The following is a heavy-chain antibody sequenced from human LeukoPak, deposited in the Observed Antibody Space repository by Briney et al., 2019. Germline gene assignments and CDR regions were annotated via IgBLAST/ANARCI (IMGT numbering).Heavy chain of an antibody. Sequence: SETLSLTCTVSGGSISGYYWSWIRQPPGEGLEWIGYIYYSGSANYNPSLRSRVTILVDTSKNQFSLKLSSVTAADTAVYYCARGTVTTSMKAFDIWGQGTMVTVSS. CDR3: ARGTVTTSMKAFDI. D-gene: IGHD4-17*01. CDR1: GGSISGYY. J-gene: IGHJ3*02. V-gene: IGHV4-59*08. CDR2: IYYSGSA.